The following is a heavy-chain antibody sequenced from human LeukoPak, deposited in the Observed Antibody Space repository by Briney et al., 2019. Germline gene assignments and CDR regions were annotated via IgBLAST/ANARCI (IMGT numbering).Heavy chain of an antibody. J-gene: IGHJ5*02. CDR3: VRGVGVSRFNYFDP. CDR2: LYSGGST. Sequence: PGGSLRLSCAASGFTVSDNYMSWVRQAPGKGLEWVSVLYSGGSTYYADSVKGRFTISRDNSKNTLFLQMNSLRDDDTAVYYCVRGVGVSRFNYFDPWGQGTLVVVSS. D-gene: IGHD5-24*01. CDR1: GFTVSDNY. V-gene: IGHV3-53*01.